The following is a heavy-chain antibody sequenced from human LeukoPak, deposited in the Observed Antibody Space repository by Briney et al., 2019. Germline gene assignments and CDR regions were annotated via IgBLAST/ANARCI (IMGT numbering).Heavy chain of an antibody. CDR3: ARVRAAAGRNWFDP. CDR1: GFTFSSYA. D-gene: IGHD6-13*01. V-gene: IGHV3-30*04. Sequence: GGSLRRSCAASGFTFSSYAMHWVRQAPGKGLEWVAVISYDGSNKYYADSVKGRFTISRDNSKNTLYLQMNSLRAEDTAVYYCARVRAAAGRNWFDPWGQGTLVTVSS. J-gene: IGHJ5*02. CDR2: ISYDGSNK.